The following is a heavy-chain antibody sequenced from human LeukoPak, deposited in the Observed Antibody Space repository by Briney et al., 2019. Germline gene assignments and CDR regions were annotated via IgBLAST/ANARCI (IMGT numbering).Heavy chain of an antibody. Sequence: GGSLRLSCAASGFTFSSYSMNWVRQAPGQGLQWVSSISSTSTYIIYADSVKGRFTISRDSAKNSLYLQMNSLRAEDTAVYYCARFETIAVAATECWGQGTLVTVSS. J-gene: IGHJ4*02. CDR2: ISSTSTYI. CDR1: GFTFSSYS. CDR3: ARFETIAVAATEC. V-gene: IGHV3-21*01. D-gene: IGHD6-19*01.